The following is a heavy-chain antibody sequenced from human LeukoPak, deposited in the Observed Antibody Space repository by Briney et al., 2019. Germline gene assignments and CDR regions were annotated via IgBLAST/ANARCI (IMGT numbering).Heavy chain of an antibody. CDR2: IIPIFGTA. D-gene: IGHD6-13*01. V-gene: IGHV1-69*05. CDR3: ARDSRSSWYRGYYYYYYMDV. CDR1: GGTFGSYA. J-gene: IGHJ6*03. Sequence: SVKVSCKASGGTFGSYAISWVRQAPGQGLEWMGGIIPIFGTANYAQKFQGRVTITTDESTSTAYMELSSLRSEDTAVYYCARDSRSSWYRGYYYYYYMDVWGKGTTVTVSS.